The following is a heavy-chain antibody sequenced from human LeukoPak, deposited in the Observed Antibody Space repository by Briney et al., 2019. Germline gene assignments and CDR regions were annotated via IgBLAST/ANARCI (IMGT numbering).Heavy chain of an antibody. V-gene: IGHV4-59*01. CDR1: GGSISSYY. J-gene: IGHJ5*02. CDR3: ARYELQYGSGSYFYNWFDP. CDR2: IYYGGST. D-gene: IGHD3-10*01. Sequence: PSETLSLTCTVSGGSISSYYWSWIRQPPGKGLEWIGYIYYGGSTNYNPSLKSRVTISVDTSKNQFSLKLSSVTAADTAVYYCARYELQYGSGSYFYNWFDPWGQGTLVTVSS.